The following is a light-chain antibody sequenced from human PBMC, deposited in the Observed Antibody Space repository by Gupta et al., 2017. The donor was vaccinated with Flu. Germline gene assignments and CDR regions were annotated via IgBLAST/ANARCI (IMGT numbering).Light chain of an antibody. Sequence: QFALTQPASVSGSHGQSITISCSGTSSDVGSYRDVSWYQQHPGKAPKLMIYEAFKRPSGVSNRFSGSKSGNTASLTISGLQAEDEADYYCRSYAGVTTWVFGGGTKLTVL. CDR3: RSYAGVTTWV. J-gene: IGLJ3*02. CDR2: EAF. V-gene: IGLV2-23*01. CDR1: SSDVGSYRD.